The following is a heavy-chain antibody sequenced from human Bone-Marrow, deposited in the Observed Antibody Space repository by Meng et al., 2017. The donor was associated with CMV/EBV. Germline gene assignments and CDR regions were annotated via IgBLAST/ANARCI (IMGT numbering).Heavy chain of an antibody. J-gene: IGHJ4*02. CDR3: STSGNGDYLTGGY. V-gene: IGHV1-24*01. D-gene: IGHD4-17*01. Sequence: QVLLVECGAGLNEPGASMNVSCKGSGYSRSELTMDCMRPATGKGREWMRGYDAKDGDTTYAQKCQGRVTMTEDTSTDTVYMELSSLRSEDTAVYYCSTSGNGDYLTGGYWGQGTLVTVSS. CDR2: YDAKDGDT. CDR1: GYSRSELT.